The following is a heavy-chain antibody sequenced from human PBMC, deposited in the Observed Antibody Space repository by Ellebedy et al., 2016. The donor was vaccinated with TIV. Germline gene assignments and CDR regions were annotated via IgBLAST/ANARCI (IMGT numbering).Heavy chain of an antibody. D-gene: IGHD6-6*01. J-gene: IGHJ4*02. CDR1: GLSLHEFD. CDR3: AKDGRAARPYYLDY. V-gene: IGHV3-9*01. Sequence: SLKISXLASGLSLHEFDTHWVRQAPGKGLEWVSTFSWNGVTTEYADSVKGRFSISRDNSKNTLYLQMNSLRAEDTAVYYCAKDGRAARPYYLDYWGQGTLVTVSS. CDR2: FSWNGVTT.